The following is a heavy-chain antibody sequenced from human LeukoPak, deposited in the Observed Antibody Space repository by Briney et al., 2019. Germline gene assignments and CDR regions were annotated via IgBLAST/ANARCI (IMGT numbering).Heavy chain of an antibody. Sequence: SVKVSCKASGGTFSSYAISWVRQAPGQGLEWMGRIIPILDITDYAQEFQGRVTITADKSTTTAYMELSSLRSEDTAVYYCAREFRGYYDNSPLDYWGQGTLVTVSS. J-gene: IGHJ4*02. CDR1: GGTFSSYA. CDR3: AREFRGYYDNSPLDY. D-gene: IGHD3-22*01. CDR2: IIPILDIT. V-gene: IGHV1-69*04.